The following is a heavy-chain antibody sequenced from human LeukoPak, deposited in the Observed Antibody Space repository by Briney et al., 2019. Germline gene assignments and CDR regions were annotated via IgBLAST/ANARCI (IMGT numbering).Heavy chain of an antibody. CDR3: ARGGAARLHFQN. Sequence: SEPLSLTCIVSGGSISIYYWNWFRQPPGKELGWIGYIYHSGSTNYNPSLQSRVTISVDTSKNQFSLNLNSVTAADTAVYYCARGGAARLHFQNWGQGTLVTVSS. D-gene: IGHD6-6*01. J-gene: IGHJ1*01. CDR1: GGSISIYY. V-gene: IGHV4-59*13. CDR2: IYHSGST.